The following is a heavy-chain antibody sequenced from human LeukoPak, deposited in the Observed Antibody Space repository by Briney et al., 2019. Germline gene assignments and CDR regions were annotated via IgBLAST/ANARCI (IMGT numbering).Heavy chain of an antibody. J-gene: IGHJ4*02. CDR2: ISGSGGST. CDR3: AKATWLAYYFDY. CDR1: GFTFSSYA. Sequence: PGGSLRLSCAASGFTFSSYAMSWVRQAPGEGLEWVSAISGSGGSTYYADSVKGRFTISRDNSKNTLYLQMNSLRADDTAVYYCAKATWLAYYFDYWGQGTLVAVSS. D-gene: IGHD6-19*01. V-gene: IGHV3-23*01.